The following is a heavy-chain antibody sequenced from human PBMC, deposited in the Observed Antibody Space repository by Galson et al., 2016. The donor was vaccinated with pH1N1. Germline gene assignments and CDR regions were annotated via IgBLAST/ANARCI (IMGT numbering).Heavy chain of an antibody. D-gene: IGHD3-3*01. CDR3: AREVWLRRGYYIDH. CDR2: IYHRSKWYY. V-gene: IGHV6-1*01. J-gene: IGHJ4*02. CDR1: GDSVSSSSDT. Sequence: CAISGDSVSSSSDTWNWIRQSPRRGLEWLGRIYHRSKWYYEYAQSLQGRLRISTDTSSNQMSLHLNSVTLDDAAVYYCAREVWLRRGYYIDHWGQGSLVTVSS.